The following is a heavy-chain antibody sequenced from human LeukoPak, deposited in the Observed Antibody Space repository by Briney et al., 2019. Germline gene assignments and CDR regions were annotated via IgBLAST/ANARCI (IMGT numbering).Heavy chain of an antibody. V-gene: IGHV3-23*01. J-gene: IGHJ4*02. Sequence: PGGSLRLSCAASGFTFSSYAMSWVRQAPGKGLEWVSAISGSGGSTYYADSVEGRFTISRDNSKNTLYLQMNSLRAEDTAVYYCAKKYYYDSSGADFDYWGQGTLVTVSS. CDR2: ISGSGGST. D-gene: IGHD3-22*01. CDR3: AKKYYYDSSGADFDY. CDR1: GFTFSSYA.